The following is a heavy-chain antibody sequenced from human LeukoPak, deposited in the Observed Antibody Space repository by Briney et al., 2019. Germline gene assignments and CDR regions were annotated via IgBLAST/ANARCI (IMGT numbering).Heavy chain of an antibody. J-gene: IGHJ3*01. CDR3: ARDDKYAFDL. CDR2: ISGGSNVI. D-gene: IGHD3-22*01. V-gene: IGHV3-48*02. Sequence: AGSLRLSCAASGFIFSSYTMNWVRQAPGKGLEWVSYISGGSNVIWYADSVKGRFTISRDNAKNSLYLEMNSLRDEDTAVYYCARDDKYAFDLWGQGTVVTVSS. CDR1: GFIFSSYT.